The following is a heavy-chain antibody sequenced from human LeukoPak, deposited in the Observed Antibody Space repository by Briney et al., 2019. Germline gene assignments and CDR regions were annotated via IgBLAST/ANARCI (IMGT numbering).Heavy chain of an antibody. CDR1: GYTFTSYD. Sequence: GASVKVSCKASGYTFTSYDINWVRQATGQGLGWMGWMNPNSGNTGYAQKFQGRVTRTRNTSISTAYMELSSLRSEDTAVYYCASMGGYYDGSGTEWDYWGQGTLVTVSS. J-gene: IGHJ4*02. CDR2: MNPNSGNT. D-gene: IGHD3-10*01. V-gene: IGHV1-8*01. CDR3: ASMGGYYDGSGTEWDY.